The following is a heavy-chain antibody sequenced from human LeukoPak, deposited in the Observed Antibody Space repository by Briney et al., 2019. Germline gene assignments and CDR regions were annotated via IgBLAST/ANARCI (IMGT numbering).Heavy chain of an antibody. V-gene: IGHV4-34*01. Sequence: SETLSLTCAVYGGSFSDSYWSWIRQPPGKGLEWIGEINHGGSTKFNPSLKSRVTISLDTSRNQFSLKVNSVTAADTAVYYCARLSAMLRGPEPFYYFEHWGQGTLVTVSS. CDR2: INHGGST. J-gene: IGHJ4*01. D-gene: IGHD3-10*01. CDR3: ARLSAMLRGPEPFYYFEH. CDR1: GGSFSDSY.